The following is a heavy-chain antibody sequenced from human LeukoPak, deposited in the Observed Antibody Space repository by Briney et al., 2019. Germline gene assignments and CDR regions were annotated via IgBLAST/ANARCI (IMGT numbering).Heavy chain of an antibody. V-gene: IGHV3-30*03. Sequence: TGGSLRLSCAASGFTFSSYGMHWVRQAPGKGLEWVAVISYDGSNKYYADSVKGRFTISRDNSKNTLYLQMNSLRAEDTAVYYCARDRGWIQHDIWGQGTMVTVSS. CDR2: ISYDGSNK. CDR3: ARDRGWIQHDI. CDR1: GFTFSSYG. D-gene: IGHD5-18*01. J-gene: IGHJ3*02.